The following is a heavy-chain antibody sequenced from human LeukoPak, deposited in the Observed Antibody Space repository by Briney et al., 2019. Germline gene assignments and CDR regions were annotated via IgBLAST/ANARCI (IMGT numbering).Heavy chain of an antibody. CDR3: AREGYYDFWSGYYRGNWFDP. CDR1: GYSISSGYY. CDR2: IYHSGST. Sequence: KTSETLSLTCTVSGYSISSGYYWGRIRQPPGQGLEWIGSIYHSGSTYYNPSLKSRVTISVDTSKNQFSLKLSSVTAADTAVSYCAREGYYDFWSGYYRGNWFDPWGQGTLVTVSS. J-gene: IGHJ5*02. D-gene: IGHD3-3*01. V-gene: IGHV4-38-2*02.